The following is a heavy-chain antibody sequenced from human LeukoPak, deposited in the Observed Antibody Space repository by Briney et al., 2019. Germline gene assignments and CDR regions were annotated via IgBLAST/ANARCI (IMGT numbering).Heavy chain of an antibody. CDR2: ISGSGDTS. V-gene: IGHV3-23*01. Sequence: GGSLRLSCAASGLTFSSYAVSWVRQAPGKGLEWVSAISGSGDTSFYADSVKGRFTISRDNSKNTLYLQMNSLSAEDTAVYYCAIDFRGHGYFFDYWGQGTLVTVSS. CDR1: GLTFSSYA. CDR3: AIDFRGHGYFFDY. J-gene: IGHJ4*02.